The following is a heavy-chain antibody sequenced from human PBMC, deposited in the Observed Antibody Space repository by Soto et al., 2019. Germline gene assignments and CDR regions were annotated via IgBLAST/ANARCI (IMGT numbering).Heavy chain of an antibody. CDR1: GGSVNSGGYH. J-gene: IGHJ6*02. CDR2: IYYSGST. Sequence: QLQLQESGPGQVKPSQTLSLTCTVSGGSVNSGGYHWSWIRQHPGKGLEWIGDIYYSGSTYYNPAIKSRVTISIDTSTNHFSLHLSALTAADTAVYYCARAPIHKWNYYGMDVWGQGTTVTVSS. V-gene: IGHV4-31*03. D-gene: IGHD2-8*01. CDR3: ARAPIHKWNYYGMDV.